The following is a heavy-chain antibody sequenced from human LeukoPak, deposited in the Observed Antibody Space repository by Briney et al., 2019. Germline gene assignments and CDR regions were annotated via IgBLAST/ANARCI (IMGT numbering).Heavy chain of an antibody. CDR1: GFTVSSNY. CDR2: IYSGGST. Sequence: GGSLRLSRAASGFTVSSNYMSWVRQAPGKGLEWVSVIYSGGSTYYADSVKGRFTISRDNSKNTLYLQMNSLRAEDTAVYYCARWLPGDYWGQGTLVTVSS. D-gene: IGHD5-12*01. J-gene: IGHJ4*02. CDR3: ARWLPGDY. V-gene: IGHV3-66*01.